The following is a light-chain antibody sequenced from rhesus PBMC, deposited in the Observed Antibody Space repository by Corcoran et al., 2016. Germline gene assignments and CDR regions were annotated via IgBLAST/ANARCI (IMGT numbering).Light chain of an antibody. J-gene: IGKJ3*01. V-gene: IGKV1S15*01. Sequence: DIQMTQSPSSLSTSVGDTVTITCRASQGISNNLAWYPQNPGKVPKLLIYYASTLQSGVPSRFSGRGSGTDFTLTISSLQPEDFATYYCQHGYGTPFTFGPGTKLDIK. CDR2: YAS. CDR3: QHGYGTPFT. CDR1: QGISNN.